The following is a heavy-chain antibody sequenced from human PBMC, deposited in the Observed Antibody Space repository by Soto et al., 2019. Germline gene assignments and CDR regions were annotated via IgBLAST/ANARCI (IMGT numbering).Heavy chain of an antibody. D-gene: IGHD1-1*01. CDR1: GFTFNTYG. J-gene: IGHJ4*02. CDR3: ARIQLDTIMALDC. V-gene: IGHV3-33*01. CDR2: IWSDGNNK. Sequence: PGGSLRLSCAVSGFTFNTYGFHWVRQAPGKGLEWVSVIWSDGNNKYYADSVEGRFTISRDSSKNTLYLQMNSLRVEDTAVYYCARIQLDTIMALDCWGQGTLVTVSS.